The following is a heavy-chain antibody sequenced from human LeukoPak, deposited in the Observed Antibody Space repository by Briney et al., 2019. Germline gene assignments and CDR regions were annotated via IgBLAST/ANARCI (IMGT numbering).Heavy chain of an antibody. V-gene: IGHV4-39*01. J-gene: IGHJ4*02. Sequence: PSETLSLTCTVSGGSISSSSYSWGWIRQPPGKGLEWIGSIYYSGSTYYNPSLKSRVTISVDTSKNQFSLKLSSVTAADTAVYYCARLGRNGWPFDYWGQGTLVTVSS. CDR3: ARLGRNGWPFDY. CDR2: IYYSGST. D-gene: IGHD6-19*01. CDR1: GGSISSSSYS.